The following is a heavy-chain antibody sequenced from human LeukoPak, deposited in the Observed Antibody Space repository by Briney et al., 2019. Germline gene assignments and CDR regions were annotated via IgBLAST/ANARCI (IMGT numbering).Heavy chain of an antibody. J-gene: IGHJ4*02. CDR3: ARGGYYYDSSGYYRFDY. CDR2: IYHSGST. D-gene: IGHD3-22*01. Sequence: SETLSLTCSVSGGSLKSYYWNWIRQPPGKGLEWIGYIYHSGSTNYNPSLKSRVTISVDTSKNQFSLKLSSVTAADTAVYYCARGGYYYDSSGYYRFDYWGQGTLVTVSS. V-gene: IGHV4-59*12. CDR1: GGSLKSYY.